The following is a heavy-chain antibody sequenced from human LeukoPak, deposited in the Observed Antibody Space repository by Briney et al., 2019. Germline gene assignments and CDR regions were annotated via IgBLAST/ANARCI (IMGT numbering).Heavy chain of an antibody. V-gene: IGHV3-33*06. CDR1: GFTFSSYG. J-gene: IGHJ3*02. CDR3: AKGAGNYYDSSGYYYEDAFDI. Sequence: PGGSLRLSCAASGFTFSSYGMHWVRQAPGKGLEWVAGIWYDGSNKYYADSVKGRFTISRDNSKNTLYLQLNSLRAEDTAVYYCAKGAGNYYDSSGYYYEDAFDIWGQGTMVTVSS. CDR2: IWYDGSNK. D-gene: IGHD3-22*01.